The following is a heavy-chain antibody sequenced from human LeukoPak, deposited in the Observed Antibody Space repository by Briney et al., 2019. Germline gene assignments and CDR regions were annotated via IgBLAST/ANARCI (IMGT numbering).Heavy chain of an antibody. CDR3: ARDSKVATIQYYFDY. CDR1: GFTFSSYW. CDR2: IKQDGSEK. J-gene: IGHJ4*02. Sequence: GGSLRLSCAASGFTFSSYWMSWVRQAPGKGLEWVANIKQDGSEKYYVDSVKGRFTISRDNSKNTLYLQMNSLRAEDTAVYYCARDSKVATIQYYFDYWGQGTLVTVSS. V-gene: IGHV3-7*01. D-gene: IGHD5-12*01.